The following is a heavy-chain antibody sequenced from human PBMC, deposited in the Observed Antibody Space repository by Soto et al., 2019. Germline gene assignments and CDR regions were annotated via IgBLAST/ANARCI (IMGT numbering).Heavy chain of an antibody. CDR3: ARYTPGVRYYGMDV. CDR2: IGESGTPT. V-gene: IGHV3-23*01. Sequence: EVQLLESGGGLVQPGGSPRLSCAASGFTFSSYAMKWVRQAPGKGLEWVSLIGESGTPTYYADSVKGRYTISRDNSGNTLFLEMYSLRAEDTAVYCCARYTPGVRYYGMDVWGQGTTVTVSS. CDR1: GFTFSSYA. D-gene: IGHD5-18*01. J-gene: IGHJ6*02.